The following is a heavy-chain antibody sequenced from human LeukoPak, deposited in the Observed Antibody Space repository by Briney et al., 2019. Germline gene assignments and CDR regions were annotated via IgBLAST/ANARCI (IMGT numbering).Heavy chain of an antibody. Sequence: GGSLRLSCAASGFTFSNYGMHWVRQAPGKGLEWVAAISYDGSTKYYADSVKGRFTSSRDNSKNTLYLQMNSLRPEDTAVYYCARDSSVWVVGAISFFDYWGQGTLVTVSS. D-gene: IGHD1-26*01. J-gene: IGHJ4*02. CDR3: ARDSSVWVVGAISFFDY. V-gene: IGHV3-30*03. CDR1: GFTFSNYG. CDR2: ISYDGSTK.